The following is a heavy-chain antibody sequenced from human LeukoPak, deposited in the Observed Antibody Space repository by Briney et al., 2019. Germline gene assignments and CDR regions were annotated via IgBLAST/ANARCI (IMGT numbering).Heavy chain of an antibody. Sequence: SETLSLTCAVYGGSFSGYYWSWIRQPPGKGLEWIGEINHSGSTNYNPSLKSRVTISVDTSKNQFSLKLSSVTAADTAVYYCARGHYDFWSGYTRGLIDYWGQGTLVTVSS. CDR1: GGSFSGYY. CDR3: ARGHYDFWSGYTRGLIDY. CDR2: INHSGST. V-gene: IGHV4-34*01. J-gene: IGHJ4*02. D-gene: IGHD3-3*01.